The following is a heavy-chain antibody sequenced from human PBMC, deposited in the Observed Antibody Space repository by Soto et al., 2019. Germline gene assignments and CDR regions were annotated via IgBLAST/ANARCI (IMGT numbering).Heavy chain of an antibody. V-gene: IGHV4-39*01. CDR1: GGSVSSRSYF. CDR2: IYYNGST. Sequence: PSETLSLTCTVSGGSVSSRSYFWGWIRQPPGKGLEWIGTIYYNGSTYYNPSLKSRVTLSVDTSKNQFSLKLTSVTASDTALYYCARQRVVPATPTNWFDPWGQGTLVTVSS. D-gene: IGHD2-15*01. CDR3: ARQRVVPATPTNWFDP. J-gene: IGHJ5*02.